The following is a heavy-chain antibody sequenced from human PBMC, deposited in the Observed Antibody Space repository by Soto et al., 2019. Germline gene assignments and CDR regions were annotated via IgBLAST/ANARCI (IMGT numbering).Heavy chain of an antibody. CDR3: ARDSVAATGTLYYYYYGVDV. D-gene: IGHD6-19*01. V-gene: IGHV4-4*07. J-gene: IGHJ6*02. CDR1: GGSISSYY. Sequence: PXGTLSLTCTVSGGSISSYYWSWIRQPSGKGLEWIGRIYTSGSTNYNPSLKSRVTMSVDTSKNQFSLKLSSVTAADTAVYYCARDSVAATGTLYYYYYGVDVWGQGTTVTVSS. CDR2: IYTSGST.